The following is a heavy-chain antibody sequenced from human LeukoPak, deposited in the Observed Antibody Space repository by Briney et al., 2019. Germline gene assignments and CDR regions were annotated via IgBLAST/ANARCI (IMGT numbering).Heavy chain of an antibody. CDR1: GFTFSSYG. CDR2: IRYDGSNK. J-gene: IGHJ4*02. Sequence: GRSLRLSCAASGFTFSSYGMHWVRQAPGKGLEWVAFIRYDGSNKYYADSVKGRFTISRDNSKNTLYLQMNSLRAEDTAVYYCAKSNDPGIAAAGAPDYWGQGTLVTVSS. D-gene: IGHD6-13*01. CDR3: AKSNDPGIAAAGAPDY. V-gene: IGHV3-30*02.